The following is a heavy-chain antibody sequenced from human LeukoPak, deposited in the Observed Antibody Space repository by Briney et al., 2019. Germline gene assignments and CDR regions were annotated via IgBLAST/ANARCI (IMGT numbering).Heavy chain of an antibody. J-gene: IGHJ6*02. CDR3: ARVAYSSNWYSPRRDYYYGMDV. CDR1: GYTFTGYY. V-gene: IGHV1-2*06. D-gene: IGHD6-13*01. CDR2: INPNSGGT. Sequence: ASVKVSCKASGYTFTGYYMHWVRQAPGQGLEWMGRINPNSGGTNYAQKFQGRVTITRDTSASTAYKELSSLRSEDTAVYYCARVAYSSNWYSPRRDYYYGMDVWGQGTTVTVSS.